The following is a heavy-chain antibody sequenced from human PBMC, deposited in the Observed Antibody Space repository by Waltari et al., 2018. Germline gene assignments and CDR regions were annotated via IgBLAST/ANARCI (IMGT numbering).Heavy chain of an antibody. CDR3: ARVPRIAAAGSYYFDY. CDR2: IIPIFGTA. J-gene: IGHJ4*02. CDR1: GGTFSSYA. V-gene: IGHV1-69*12. D-gene: IGHD6-13*01. Sequence: QVQLVQSGAEVKKPGSSVKVSCKASGGTFSSYAISWVRQAPGQGLEWMGGIIPIFGTANYSQKFQGRVTITADESTSTAYMELSSLRSEDTAVYYCARVPRIAAAGSYYFDYWGQGTLVTVSS.